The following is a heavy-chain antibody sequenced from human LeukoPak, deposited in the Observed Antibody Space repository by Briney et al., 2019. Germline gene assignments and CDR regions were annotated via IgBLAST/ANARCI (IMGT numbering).Heavy chain of an antibody. CDR2: VYSTGTT. V-gene: IGHV4-59*07. Sequence: SDTLSLTCTVSGGSLSPYYWTWIRQSPGKGLEWIGYVYSTGTTNYNPSLRSRVTISVDTSKNQFSLKLTSVTAADTAMYYCASGGHQLLSPFDFWGQGTLVTVSS. CDR3: ASGGHQLLSPFDF. J-gene: IGHJ4*02. CDR1: GGSLSPYY. D-gene: IGHD2-2*01.